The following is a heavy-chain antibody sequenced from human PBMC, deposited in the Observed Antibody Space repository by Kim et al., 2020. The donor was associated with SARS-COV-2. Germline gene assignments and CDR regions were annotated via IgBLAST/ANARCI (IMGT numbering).Heavy chain of an antibody. J-gene: IGHJ3*02. Sequence: GGSLRLSCAASGFTFSSYAMSWVRQAPGKGLEWVSAISGSGGSTYYADSVKGRFTISRDNSKNTLYLQMNSLRAEDTAVYYCATQDIVVVVAAKGGRAFDIWGQGTMVTVSS. D-gene: IGHD2-15*01. CDR3: ATQDIVVVVAAKGGRAFDI. CDR2: ISGSGGST. CDR1: GFTFSSYA. V-gene: IGHV3-23*01.